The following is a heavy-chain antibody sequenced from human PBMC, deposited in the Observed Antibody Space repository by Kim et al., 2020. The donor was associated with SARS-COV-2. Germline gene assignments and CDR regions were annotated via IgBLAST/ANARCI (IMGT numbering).Heavy chain of an antibody. V-gene: IGHV7-4-1*02. D-gene: IGHD6-13*01. J-gene: IGHJ4*02. CDR3: ARGSIVETYSSSWYSF. CDR2: MNTNTGNP. Sequence: ASVKVSCKASGYTFTNYAMNWVRQAPGQGLEWMGWMNTNTGNPTYAHGFTGRFVFSLDTSVSTAYLQISSLKAEDTAVYYCARGSIVETYSSSWYSFWGQGTLITVSS. CDR1: GYTFTNYA.